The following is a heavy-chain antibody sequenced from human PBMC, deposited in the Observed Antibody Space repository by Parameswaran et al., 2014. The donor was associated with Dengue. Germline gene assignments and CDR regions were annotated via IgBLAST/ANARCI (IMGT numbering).Heavy chain of an antibody. CDR2: IYHSGST. CDR3: ARVWNSGTTVIDY. CDR1: GYSISSGYY. Sequence: SETLSLTCTVSGYSISSGYYWGWIRQPPGKGLEWIGSIYHSGSTYYNPSLKSRVTISVDTSKNQFSLKLSSVTAADTAVYYCARVWNSGTTVIDYWGQGTLVTVSS. V-gene: IGHV4-38-2*02. J-gene: IGHJ4*02. D-gene: IGHD1-1*01.